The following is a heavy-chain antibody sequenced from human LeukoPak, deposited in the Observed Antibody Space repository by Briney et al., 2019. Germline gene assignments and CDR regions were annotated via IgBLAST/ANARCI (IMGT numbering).Heavy chain of an antibody. V-gene: IGHV4-34*01. J-gene: IGHJ3*02. CDR1: GGSFSGYY. CDR3: ARGGGIVVVPAAMGYAFDI. CDR2: IIHSGST. Sequence: PSETLSLTCAVYGGSFSGYYWSWIRQPPGKGLEWIGEIIHSGSTNYNPSLKSRVTISVDTSKNQFSLKLSSVTAADTAVYYCARGGGIVVVPAAMGYAFDIWGQGTMVTVSS. D-gene: IGHD2-2*01.